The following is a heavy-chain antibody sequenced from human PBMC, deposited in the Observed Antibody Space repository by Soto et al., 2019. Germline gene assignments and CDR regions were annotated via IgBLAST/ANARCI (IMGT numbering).Heavy chain of an antibody. CDR3: ARISNYYDSSGYLGTGRDI. D-gene: IGHD3-22*01. Sequence: EVQLVESGGGLIQPGGSLRLSCAASGFTVSSNYMSWVRQAPGKGLEWVSVIYSGGSTYYADSVKGRFTISRDNSKNMLYLQMNSLRAEDTAVYYCARISNYYDSSGYLGTGRDIWGQGTMVTVSS. CDR1: GFTVSSNY. CDR2: IYSGGST. J-gene: IGHJ3*02. V-gene: IGHV3-53*01.